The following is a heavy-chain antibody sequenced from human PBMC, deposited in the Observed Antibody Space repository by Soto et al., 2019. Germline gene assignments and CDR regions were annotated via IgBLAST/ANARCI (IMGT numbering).Heavy chain of an antibody. CDR1: GFTFSSYA. CDR3: AKGWAVVVVAATRFDY. D-gene: IGHD2-15*01. CDR2: ISGSGGST. Sequence: PGGSLRLSCAASGFTFSSYAMSWVRQAPGKGLEWVSAISGSGGSTYYADSVKGRFTISRDNSKNTLYLQMNSLRAEDTAVYYCAKGWAVVVVAATRFDYWGQGTLVTVSS. J-gene: IGHJ4*02. V-gene: IGHV3-23*01.